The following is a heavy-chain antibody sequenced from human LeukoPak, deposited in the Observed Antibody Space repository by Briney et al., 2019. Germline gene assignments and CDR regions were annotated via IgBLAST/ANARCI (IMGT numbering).Heavy chain of an antibody. CDR3: ARDVPTTGTTPTADY. CDR2: ISAYNGNT. V-gene: IGHV1-18*01. CDR1: GYTFTSYG. D-gene: IGHD1-1*01. Sequence: ASVTVSCKASGYTFTSYGISWVRQAPGQGLEWMGWISAYNGNTNYAQKLQGRVTMTTDTSTSTAYMELRSLRSDDTAVYYCARDVPTTGTTPTADYWGQGTLVTVPS. J-gene: IGHJ4*02.